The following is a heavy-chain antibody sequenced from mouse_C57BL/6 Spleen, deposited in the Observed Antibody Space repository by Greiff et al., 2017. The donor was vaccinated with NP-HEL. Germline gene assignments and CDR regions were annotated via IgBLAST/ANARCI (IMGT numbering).Heavy chain of an antibody. CDR1: GYTFTSYW. D-gene: IGHD3-2*02. J-gene: IGHJ2*01. V-gene: IGHV1-55*01. Sequence: QVQLQQPGAELVKPGASVKMSCKASGYTFTSYWITWVKQRPGQGLEWIGDIYPGSGSTTYNEKFKSKAILTVGTSSSTAYMQLSSLTSEDSAVYYCARTAQATPYFDYWGQGTTLTVSS. CDR2: IYPGSGST. CDR3: ARTAQATPYFDY.